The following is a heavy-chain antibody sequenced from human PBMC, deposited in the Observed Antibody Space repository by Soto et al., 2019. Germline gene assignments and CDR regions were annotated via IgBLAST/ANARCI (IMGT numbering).Heavy chain of an antibody. V-gene: IGHV3-33*01. D-gene: IGHD3-22*01. CDR3: ARETYYYDSSGPSYFDY. Sequence: PVGSLRLSCVASGFTFSSYGMHWVRQAPGKGLEWVAVIWYDGSNKYYVDSVKGRFTISRDNSKNTLYLQMNSLRAEDTAVYYCARETYYYDSSGPSYFDYWGQGTRVTVSS. CDR1: GFTFSSYG. CDR2: IWYDGSNK. J-gene: IGHJ4*02.